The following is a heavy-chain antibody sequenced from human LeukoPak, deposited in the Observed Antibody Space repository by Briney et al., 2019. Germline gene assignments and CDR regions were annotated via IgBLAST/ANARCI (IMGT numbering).Heavy chain of an antibody. J-gene: IGHJ6*03. CDR1: GFTFSSYA. CDR2: ISGSGGST. CDR3: AKALIPAARLYYYYYMDV. D-gene: IGHD2-2*01. V-gene: IGHV3-23*01. Sequence: GGSLRLSCAASGFTFSSYAMSWVRQAPGKGLEWVSAISGSGGSTYYADSVKGRFTISRDNSKNTLYLQMNSLRAEDTAVYYCAKALIPAARLYYYYYMDVWGKGTTVTVSS.